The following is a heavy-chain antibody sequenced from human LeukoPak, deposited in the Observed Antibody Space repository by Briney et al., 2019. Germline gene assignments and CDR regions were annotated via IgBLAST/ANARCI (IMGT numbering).Heavy chain of an antibody. Sequence: SETLSLTCTVSGGSISSGGYYWSWIRQHPGKGLEWIGYIYYSGSTYYNPSLKSRVTIPVDTSKNQFSLKLSSVTAADTAVYYCARDSPDSGYPFDYWGQGTLVTVSS. CDR2: IYYSGST. J-gene: IGHJ4*02. CDR1: GGSISSGGYY. D-gene: IGHD3-22*01. V-gene: IGHV4-31*03. CDR3: ARDSPDSGYPFDY.